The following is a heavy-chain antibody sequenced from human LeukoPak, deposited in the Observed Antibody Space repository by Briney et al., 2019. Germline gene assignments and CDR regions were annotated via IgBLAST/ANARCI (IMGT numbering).Heavy chain of an antibody. CDR3: ARVDYTENGTAY. V-gene: IGHV3-7*04. J-gene: IGHJ1*01. Sequence: GGSLRLSCAASGFSFSGYWMTWVRQAPGKGLEWVANINPDGSDKSYVDSVKGRFTISRDNAKNSMHLQMNSLRAEDTAVYYCARVDYTENGTAYWGQGTLVTVSS. CDR1: GFSFSGYW. D-gene: IGHD5-12*01. CDR2: INPDGSDK.